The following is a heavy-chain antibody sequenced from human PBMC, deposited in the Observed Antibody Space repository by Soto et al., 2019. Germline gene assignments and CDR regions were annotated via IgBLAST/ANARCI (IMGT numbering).Heavy chain of an antibody. CDR3: ATYGSGTYKPTTFDY. J-gene: IGHJ4*02. CDR1: GGSISSGGYY. CDR2: IYYSGST. Sequence: QVQLQESGPGLVKPSQTLSLTCTVSGGSISSGGYYWSWIRQHPGKGLEWIGYIYYSGSTYYNPSLKRRVPISVDPSKNQFSLKLSSVTAADTAVYYCATYGSGTYKPTTFDYWGQGTLVTVSS. D-gene: IGHD3-10*01. V-gene: IGHV4-31*03.